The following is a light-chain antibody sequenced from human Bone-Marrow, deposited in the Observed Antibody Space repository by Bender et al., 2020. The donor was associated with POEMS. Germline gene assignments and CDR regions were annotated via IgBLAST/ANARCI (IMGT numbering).Light chain of an antibody. V-gene: IGLV2-14*03. J-gene: IGLJ2*01. CDR1: SSDVGGYIY. CDR3: SSYTSSSTVV. CDR2: DVN. Sequence: QSALTQPRSVSGSPGQSVTISCTGTSSDVGGYIYVSWYQHHPGKAPKLMIYDVNNRPSGVSNRFSGTKSGNTASLTISGLQAEDEADYYCSSYTSSSTVVFGGGTKLTVL.